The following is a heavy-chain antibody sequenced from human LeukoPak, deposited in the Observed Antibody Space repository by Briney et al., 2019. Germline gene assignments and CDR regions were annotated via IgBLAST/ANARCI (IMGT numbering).Heavy chain of an antibody. V-gene: IGHV3-23*01. CDR3: AKSGRWFGELLSPYYYYYMDV. CDR2: ISGSGGST. D-gene: IGHD3-10*01. CDR1: GFTFSSYG. J-gene: IGHJ6*03. Sequence: GGSLRLSCAASGFTFSSYGMSWVRQAPGKGLEGVSAISGSGGSTYYADSVKGRFTISRDNSKNTLYLQMNSLRAEDTAVYYCAKSGRWFGELLSPYYYYYMDVWGKGTTVTISS.